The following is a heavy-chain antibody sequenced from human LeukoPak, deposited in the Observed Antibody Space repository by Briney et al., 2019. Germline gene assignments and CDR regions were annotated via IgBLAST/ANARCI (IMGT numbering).Heavy chain of an antibody. CDR3: ARDFEEWELPAY. J-gene: IGHJ4*02. D-gene: IGHD1-26*01. CDR2: INPNSGGT. V-gene: IGHV1-2*06. CDR1: GYTFTGYY. Sequence: ASVKVSCKASGYTFTGYYMHWVRQAPGQGLEWMGRINPNSGGTNYAQKFQGRVTMTRDTSISTAYMELSRLRSDDTAVYYCARDFEEWELPAYWGQGTLVTVS.